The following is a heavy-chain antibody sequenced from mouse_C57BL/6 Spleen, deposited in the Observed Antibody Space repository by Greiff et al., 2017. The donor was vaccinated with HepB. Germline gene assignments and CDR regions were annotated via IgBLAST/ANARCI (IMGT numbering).Heavy chain of an antibody. Sequence: EVQLQESGPELVKPGASVKISCKASGYSFTDYNMNWVKQSNGKSLEWIGVINPNYGTTSYNQKFKGKATLTVDQSSSTAYMQLNSLTSEDSAVYYCARYYYGSSYGYFDVWGTGTTVTVSS. CDR1: GYSFTDYN. D-gene: IGHD1-1*01. J-gene: IGHJ1*03. CDR2: INPNYGTT. V-gene: IGHV1-39*01. CDR3: ARYYYGSSYGYFDV.